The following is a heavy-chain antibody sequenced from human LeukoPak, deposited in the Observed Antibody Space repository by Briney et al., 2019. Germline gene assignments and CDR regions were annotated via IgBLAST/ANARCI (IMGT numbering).Heavy chain of an antibody. CDR1: GVTVSSNY. CDR2: IYSGGNT. D-gene: IGHD3/OR15-3a*01. J-gene: IGHJ4*02. CDR3: AREERGLAIDY. V-gene: IGHV3-66*01. Sequence: GGSLRLSCAASGVTVSSNYMNWVRQAPGKGLEWVSIIYSGGNTYYADSVKGRFTISRDNSKNTLYLQMNGLRAEDTAVYYCAREERGLAIDYWGQGALVTVSS.